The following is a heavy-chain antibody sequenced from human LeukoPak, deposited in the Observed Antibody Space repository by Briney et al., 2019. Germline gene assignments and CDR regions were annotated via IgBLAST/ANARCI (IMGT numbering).Heavy chain of an antibody. Sequence: GESLKISCKGSGYSFISYWIGWVRQMPGKGLEWMGIIYPGDFDTRYSPSFQGQVTISADRSITTAYLQWSSLRASDTAMYYCARSGSLGAFDIWGQGTMVTVSS. D-gene: IGHD1-26*01. V-gene: IGHV5-51*01. CDR3: ARSGSLGAFDI. CDR1: GYSFISYW. CDR2: IYPGDFDT. J-gene: IGHJ3*02.